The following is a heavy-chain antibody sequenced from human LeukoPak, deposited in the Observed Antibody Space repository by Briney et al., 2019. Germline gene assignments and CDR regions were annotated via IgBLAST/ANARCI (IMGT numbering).Heavy chain of an antibody. Sequence: PSETLSLTCTVSGGSISNYYWSWIRQPPGKGLEWIGYIYYSGTTNHNPPLRSRVTISLDTSKNQFSLKLSSVTAADTAVYFCARAYNWNYADYWGQGILVTVSS. CDR3: ARAYNWNYADY. CDR1: GGSISNYY. D-gene: IGHD1-7*01. J-gene: IGHJ4*02. CDR2: IYYSGTT. V-gene: IGHV4-59*01.